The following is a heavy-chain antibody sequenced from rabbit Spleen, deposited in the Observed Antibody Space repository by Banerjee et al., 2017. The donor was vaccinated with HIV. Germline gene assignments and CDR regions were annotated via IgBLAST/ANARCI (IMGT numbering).Heavy chain of an antibody. J-gene: IGHJ4*01. D-gene: IGHD2-1*01. CDR2: IYTVSGTT. Sequence: QSLEESGGDLVKPGASLTLTCTASGFTISSGYFIYWVRQAPGKGLEWIACIYTVSGTTYYATWVNGRFTISKTSSTTVTLQMTSLTAADTATYFCARTRYDDDGGDWHLWGPGTLVTVS. V-gene: IGHV1S40*01. CDR1: GFTISSGYF. CDR3: ARTRYDDDGGDWHL.